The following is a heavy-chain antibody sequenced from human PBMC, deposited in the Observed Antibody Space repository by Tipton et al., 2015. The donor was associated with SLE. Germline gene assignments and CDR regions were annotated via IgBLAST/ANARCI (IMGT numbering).Heavy chain of an antibody. CDR1: GDSVSNAHYY. CDR3: SRKTLDYDVVTGYHSYYMDV. J-gene: IGHJ6*03. V-gene: IGHV4-39*07. CDR2: IYYSGSP. Sequence: GLVKPSETLSLTCTVSGDSVSNAHYYWGWIRQLPGKGLEWIANIYYSGSPYYNLSLKNRVSISVDTSKNQFSLRLSSVTAADTAVYYCSRKTLDYDVVTGYHSYYMDVWGKGTTVTVSS. D-gene: IGHD3-9*01.